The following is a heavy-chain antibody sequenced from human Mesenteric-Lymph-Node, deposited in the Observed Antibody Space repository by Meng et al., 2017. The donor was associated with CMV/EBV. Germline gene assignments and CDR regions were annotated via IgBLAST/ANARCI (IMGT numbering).Heavy chain of an antibody. CDR1: GGSISSYY. J-gene: IGHJ4*02. Sequence: SETLSLTCTVPGGSISSYYWTWIRQPPGKGLEWIGFIHYSGSTKYSPSLNSRVTMSVDTSKNHCSLRLTSVTAADTARYYGARIDRGSLDYWGRGTLVTVSS. D-gene: IGHD3-10*01. CDR2: IHYSGST. V-gene: IGHV4-59*01. CDR3: ARIDRGSLDY.